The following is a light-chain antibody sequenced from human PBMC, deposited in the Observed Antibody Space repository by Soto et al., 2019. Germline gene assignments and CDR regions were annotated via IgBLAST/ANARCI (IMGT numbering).Light chain of an antibody. CDR3: QQYTGYSRT. CDR1: QSISSR. CDR2: DAS. J-gene: IGKJ1*01. Sequence: DIQMTQSPSTLSASVGDRDTITCRASQSISSRLAWYQLKPGKXPKXXMSDASNLERGVPSTFSGSGSGTELTINIRTLQPDDVETYYGQQYTGYSRTFGQGTKVEIK. V-gene: IGKV1-5*01.